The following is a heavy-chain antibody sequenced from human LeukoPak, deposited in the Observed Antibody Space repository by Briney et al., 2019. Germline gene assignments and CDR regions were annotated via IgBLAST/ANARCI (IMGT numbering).Heavy chain of an antibody. V-gene: IGHV1-24*01. CDR3: ARSMRMTTVTIIGY. CDR2: FDPEDGET. D-gene: IGHD4-17*01. CDR1: GGTFSSYA. J-gene: IGHJ4*02. Sequence: ASVKVSCKASGGTFSSYAISWVRQAPGQGLEWMGGFDPEDGETIYAQKFQGRVTMTEDTSTDTAYMELSSLRSEDTAVYYCARSMRMTTVTIIGYWGQGTLVTVSS.